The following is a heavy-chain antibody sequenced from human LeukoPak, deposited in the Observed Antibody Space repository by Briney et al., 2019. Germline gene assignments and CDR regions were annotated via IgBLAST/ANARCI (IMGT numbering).Heavy chain of an antibody. CDR3: AKNDYGDYHNWFDP. Sequence: GGSLRPSCVASRFTFSSYGMGWVRRAPGKGLEWVSTISGSGAITYYADSVKGRFTISRDNSKNTLYLQMNSLRVDDTAVYYCAKNDYGDYHNWFDPWGQGTLVTVSS. CDR2: ISGSGAIT. J-gene: IGHJ5*02. V-gene: IGHV3-23*01. D-gene: IGHD4-17*01. CDR1: RFTFSSYG.